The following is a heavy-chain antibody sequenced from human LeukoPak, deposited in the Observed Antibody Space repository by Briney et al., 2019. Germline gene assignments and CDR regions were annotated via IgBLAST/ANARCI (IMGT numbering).Heavy chain of an antibody. CDR2: IYTSGST. CDR3: ARATYYDFWSGQVTDYYFDY. Sequence: SETLSLTCTVSGGSISSSSYYWGWIRQPPGKGLEWIGRIYTSGSTNYNPSLKSRVTMSVDTSKNQFSLKLSSVTAADTAVYYCARATYYDFWSGQVTDYYFDYWGQGTLVTVSS. J-gene: IGHJ4*02. CDR1: GGSISSSSYY. V-gene: IGHV4-39*07. D-gene: IGHD3-3*01.